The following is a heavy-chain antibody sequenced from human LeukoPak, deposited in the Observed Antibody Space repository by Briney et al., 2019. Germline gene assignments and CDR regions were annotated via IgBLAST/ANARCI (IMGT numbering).Heavy chain of an antibody. CDR3: AREYDFWSGGGSGFDP. CDR1: GYTFTSYG. V-gene: IGHV1-18*01. Sequence: ASVKVSCKASGYTFTSYGISWVRQAPGQGLEWMGWISAYNGNTNYAQKLQGRVTMTTDTSTSTAYMELRSLRSDDTTVYYCAREYDFWSGGGSGFDPWGQGTLVTVSS. D-gene: IGHD3-3*01. J-gene: IGHJ5*02. CDR2: ISAYNGNT.